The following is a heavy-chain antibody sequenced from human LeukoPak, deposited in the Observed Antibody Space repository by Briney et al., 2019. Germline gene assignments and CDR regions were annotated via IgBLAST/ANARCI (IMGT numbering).Heavy chain of an antibody. CDR1: GFTSSSYS. CDR3: ARDRYSSSCGGDY. CDR2: ISSSSSYI. J-gene: IGHJ4*02. Sequence: GGSLRLSCAASGFTSSSYSMNWVRQAPGKGLEWVSSISSSSSYIYYADSVKGRFTISRDNAKNSLYLQMNSLRAEDTAVYYRARDRYSSSCGGDYWGQGTLVTVSS. V-gene: IGHV3-21*01. D-gene: IGHD6-13*01.